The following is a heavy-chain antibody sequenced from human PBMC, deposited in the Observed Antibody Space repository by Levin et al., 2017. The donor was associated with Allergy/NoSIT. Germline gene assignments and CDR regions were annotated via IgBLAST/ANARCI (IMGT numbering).Heavy chain of an antibody. V-gene: IGHV3-30*18. D-gene: IGHD6-19*01. Sequence: GGSLRLSCAASGFTFSSYGMHWVRQAPGKGLEWVAVISYDGSNKYYADSVKGRFTISRDNSKNTLYLQMNSLRAEDTAVYYCAKGGTWGYSSGWDFDYWGQGTLVTVSS. J-gene: IGHJ4*02. CDR2: ISYDGSNK. CDR1: GFTFSSYG. CDR3: AKGGTWGYSSGWDFDY.